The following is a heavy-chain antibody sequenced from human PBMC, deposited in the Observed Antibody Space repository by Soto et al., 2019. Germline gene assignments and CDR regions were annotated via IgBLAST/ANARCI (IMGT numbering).Heavy chain of an antibody. CDR2: IYWDDDK. J-gene: IGHJ5*02. Sequence: QITLKESGPTLVKPTQTLTLTCTFSGFSLSTSGVNVGWIRQPPGKALEWLALIYWDDDKLYSPSLKTRLTITKDTSKNQVVLSMTNMDPVDTATYYCAPRPGASYSERFDAWRQGTLVTVSS. V-gene: IGHV2-5*02. CDR3: APRPGASYSERFDA. CDR1: GFSLSTSGVN. D-gene: IGHD1-26*01.